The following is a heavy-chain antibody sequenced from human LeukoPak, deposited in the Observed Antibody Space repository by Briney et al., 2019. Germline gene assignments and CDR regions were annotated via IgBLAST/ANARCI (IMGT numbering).Heavy chain of an antibody. J-gene: IGHJ4*02. V-gene: IGHV3-23*01. Sequence: GGSLRLSCAASGFTFSSYAISWVRQAPGKGLEWVSGLSGSGAATYYADAVKGRFNISRDNSKNMVYLEMNSVRVEDSAVYYCAKRSVSGAVSPRFGYFDYWGQGTLVTVSS. CDR3: AKRSVSGAVSPRFGYFDY. D-gene: IGHD3-3*01. CDR2: LSGSGAAT. CDR1: GFTFSSYA.